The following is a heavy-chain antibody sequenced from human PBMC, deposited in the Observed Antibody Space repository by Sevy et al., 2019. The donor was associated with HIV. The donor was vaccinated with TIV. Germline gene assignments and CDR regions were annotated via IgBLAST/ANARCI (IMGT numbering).Heavy chain of an antibody. J-gene: IGHJ6*02. V-gene: IGHV3-7*03. CDR3: ARDCNSASCLWGMDV. CDR2: IKRDGSEK. Sequence: GGSLRLSCVASGFTFSNFWMSWVRQAQGEGLEWVANIKRDGSEKYHVASVKGRFTISRANAKTSLYLQMNSLRVEDTAVYYCARDCNSASCLWGMDVWGQGTMVTVSS. D-gene: IGHD1-26*01. CDR1: GFTFSNFW.